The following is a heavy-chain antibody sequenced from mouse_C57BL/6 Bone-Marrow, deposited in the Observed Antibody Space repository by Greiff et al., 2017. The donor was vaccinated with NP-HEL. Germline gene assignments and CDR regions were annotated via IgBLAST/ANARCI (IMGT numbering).Heavy chain of an antibody. CDR2: IFPGSGTP. D-gene: IGHD1-1*01. CDR3: APYYFYAMAY. Sequence: QVQLQQSGPDLVKPGASVKISCKASGSRFTSYYIHWVKQTPGQGLEWIGWIFPGSGTPNYTEKLKGKATLLAKTSSSTAYMQLSSLTSEDSAVYYCAPYYFYAMAYWGQGTSVTVSS. V-gene: IGHV1-66*01. J-gene: IGHJ4*01. CDR1: GSRFTSYY.